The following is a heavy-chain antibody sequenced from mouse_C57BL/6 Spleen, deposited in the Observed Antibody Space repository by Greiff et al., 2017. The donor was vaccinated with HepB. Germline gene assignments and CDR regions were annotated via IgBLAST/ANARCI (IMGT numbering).Heavy chain of an antibody. CDR3: ARSLLDSYYFDY. CDR2: IYPGSGST. Sequence: QVQLQQPGAELVKPGASVKMSCKASGYTFTSYWITWVKQRPGQGLEWIGDIYPGSGSTNYNEKFKSKATLTVDTSSSTAYMQLSSLTSEDSAVYYCARSLLDSYYFDYWGQGTTLTVSS. J-gene: IGHJ2*01. D-gene: IGHD2-10*01. CDR1: GYTFTSYW. V-gene: IGHV1-55*01.